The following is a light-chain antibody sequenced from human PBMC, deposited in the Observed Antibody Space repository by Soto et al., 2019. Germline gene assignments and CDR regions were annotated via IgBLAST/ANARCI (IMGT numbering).Light chain of an antibody. J-gene: IGKJ1*01. V-gene: IGKV1-8*01. CDR2: AAS. CDR3: HHYYNYPWT. CDR1: QDIHNY. Sequence: AVLLTQSPSSFSASTGDRATITCLASQDIHNYVAWYQQVPGKAPKLLLYAASILQTGVPSRFRGSGYGTDFTLTIDGLQSEDFATYFCHHYYNYPWTFGQGTTVE.